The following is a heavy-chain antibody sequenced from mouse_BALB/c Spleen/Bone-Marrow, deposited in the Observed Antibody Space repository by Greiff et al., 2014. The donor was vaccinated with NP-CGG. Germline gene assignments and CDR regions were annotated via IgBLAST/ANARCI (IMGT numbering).Heavy chain of an antibody. CDR2: ISTCSGNT. CDR3: ARYGYGSSYYAMDY. CDR1: GYTFTDYA. Sequence: QVQLKESGPELVRPGVSVKISCKGSGYTFTDYAMHWVKQSHAKSLEWIGVISTCSGNTNYNQKFKGKATMTVYKSSSTAYMELARLTSEDSAIYYCARYGYGSSYYAMDYWGQGTSVTVSS. J-gene: IGHJ4*01. V-gene: IGHV1-67*01. D-gene: IGHD1-1*01.